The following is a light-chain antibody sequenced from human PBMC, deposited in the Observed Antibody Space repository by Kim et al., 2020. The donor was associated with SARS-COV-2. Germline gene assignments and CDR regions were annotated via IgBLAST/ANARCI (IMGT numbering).Light chain of an antibody. CDR2: DAS. V-gene: IGKV3-11*01. CDR1: QSVSSY. Sequence: LSPGERATLACRASQSVSSYLAWYQQKPGQAPRLLIYDASNRATGIPARFSGSGSGTDFTLTISSLEPEDFAVYYCQQRSNWLFTFGPGTKVDIK. J-gene: IGKJ3*01. CDR3: QQRSNWLFT.